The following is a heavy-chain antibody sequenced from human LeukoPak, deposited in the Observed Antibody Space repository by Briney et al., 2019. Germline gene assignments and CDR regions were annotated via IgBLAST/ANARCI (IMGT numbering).Heavy chain of an antibody. D-gene: IGHD3-3*01. Sequence: GGSLRLSCAASGFTFSDYYMSWIRQAPGKGLEWVSYISSSSSYTNYADSVKGRFTISRDNAKNSLYLQMNSLRAEDTAVYYCARAEFYDFWSSPAFDYWGQGTLVTVSS. CDR2: ISSSSSYT. CDR1: GFTFSDYY. CDR3: ARAEFYDFWSSPAFDY. J-gene: IGHJ4*02. V-gene: IGHV3-11*06.